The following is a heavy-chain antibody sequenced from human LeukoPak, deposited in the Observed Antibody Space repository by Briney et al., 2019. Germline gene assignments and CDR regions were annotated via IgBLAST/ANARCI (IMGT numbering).Heavy chain of an antibody. Sequence: SETLSLTCTVSGGSISSSSYYWGWIRQPPGKGLEWIGYINYSGSTYYNPSLNSRVTMSVDTSKIQFSLKLNSVTAADTAVYYCASSRGYYDSSEYYFDYWGQGTLVTVSS. D-gene: IGHD3-22*01. J-gene: IGHJ4*02. V-gene: IGHV4-39*07. CDR3: ASSRGYYDSSEYYFDY. CDR2: INYSGST. CDR1: GGSISSSSYY.